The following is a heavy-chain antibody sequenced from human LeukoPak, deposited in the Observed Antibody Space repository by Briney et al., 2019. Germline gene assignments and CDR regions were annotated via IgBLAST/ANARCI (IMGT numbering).Heavy chain of an antibody. J-gene: IGHJ4*02. CDR1: GFTFDTHA. V-gene: IGHV3-23*01. D-gene: IGHD5-18*01. CDR2: INGNGAST. CDR3: AKDQGYSYYYLDY. Sequence: GGSLRLSCAASGFTFDTHAMSWVRQAPGKGLEWVSGINGNGASTYYSDSVKGRFTISRDNSKDTLYLQMSTLRAEDTAVYYCAKDQGYSYYYLDYWGQGTLVTVSS.